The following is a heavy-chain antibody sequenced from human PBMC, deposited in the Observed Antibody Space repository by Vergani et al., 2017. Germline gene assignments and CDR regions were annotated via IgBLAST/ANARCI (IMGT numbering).Heavy chain of an antibody. Sequence: EVDLVESGGGLAQPGGSLRLSCEASGITFWKFGMHWVRQGPGKGLEWVSGISWNSGAVDYADSVRGRFTISRDNAKNSLYLQMNSLRAEDTAVYYCAREGDSQYYYYMDVWGKGTTVTVSS. D-gene: IGHD3-16*01. CDR2: ISWNSGAV. CDR1: GITFWKFG. J-gene: IGHJ6*03. CDR3: AREGDSQYYYYMDV. V-gene: IGHV3-9*01.